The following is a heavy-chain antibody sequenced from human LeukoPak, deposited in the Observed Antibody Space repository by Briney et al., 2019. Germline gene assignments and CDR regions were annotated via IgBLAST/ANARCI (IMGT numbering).Heavy chain of an antibody. CDR2: IYYSGST. CDR1: GGSISSSSYY. CDR3: ARRGNDYGPHSDDY. J-gene: IGHJ4*02. D-gene: IGHD4-17*01. Sequence: PSETLSLTCTVSGGSISSSSYYWGWIRQPPGKGLEWIGSIYYSGSTYYNPSLKSRVTISVDTSKNQFSLKLSSVTAADTAVYYCARRGNDYGPHSDDYWGQGTLATVSS. V-gene: IGHV4-39*07.